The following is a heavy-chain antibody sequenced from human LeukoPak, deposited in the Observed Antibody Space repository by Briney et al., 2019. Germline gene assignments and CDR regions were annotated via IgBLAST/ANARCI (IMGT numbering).Heavy chain of an antibody. CDR1: GYTFTSYD. CDR2: MNPNSGNT. D-gene: IGHD4-17*01. CDR3: ARGSTVTKHYYYYGMDV. V-gene: IGHV1-8*01. Sequence: ASVKVSCKASGYTFTSYDINWVRQATGQGVEWMGWMNPNSGNTGYAQKFQGRVTMTRNTSISTAYMELSSLRSEDTAVYYCARGSTVTKHYYYYGMDVWGQGTTVTVSS. J-gene: IGHJ6*02.